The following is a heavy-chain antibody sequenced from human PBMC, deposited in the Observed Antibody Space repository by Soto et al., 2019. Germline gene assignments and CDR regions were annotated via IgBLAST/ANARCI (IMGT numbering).Heavy chain of an antibody. Sequence: SETLSLTCTVSGGSISSYYWSWIRQPPGKGLEWIGEINYSGSTNYNPSLKSRVTISVDTSKNQFSLKLSSVTAADTAVYYCARVRSPVTIVVYFDYWGQGTLVTVSS. CDR1: GGSISSYY. D-gene: IGHD4-17*01. CDR3: ARVRSPVTIVVYFDY. J-gene: IGHJ4*02. CDR2: INYSGST. V-gene: IGHV4-59*12.